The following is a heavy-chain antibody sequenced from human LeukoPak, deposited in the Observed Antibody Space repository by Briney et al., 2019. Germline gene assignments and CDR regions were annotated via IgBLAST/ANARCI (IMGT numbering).Heavy chain of an antibody. Sequence: PGGSLRLSCAAYGFTFDDYTMHWVRQAPGKGLQWVSLITWDGAGTYYADSVKGRFTISRDNSKNSLYLQMNSLRTEDTALYYCAKSERRYFDWSLDVWGKGTTVTVSS. CDR2: ITWDGAGT. CDR3: AKSERRYFDWSLDV. V-gene: IGHV3-43*01. D-gene: IGHD3-9*01. CDR1: GFTFDDYT. J-gene: IGHJ6*04.